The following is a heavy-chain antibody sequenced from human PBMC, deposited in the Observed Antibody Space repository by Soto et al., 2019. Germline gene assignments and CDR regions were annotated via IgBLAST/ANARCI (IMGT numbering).Heavy chain of an antibody. D-gene: IGHD3-22*01. CDR3: ARDRGSYYDSSGFRNWFDP. J-gene: IGHJ5*02. V-gene: IGHV1-69*13. CDR1: GYTFSTYY. Sequence: GASVKVSCKASGYTFSTYYMHWVRQAPGQGLEWMGGIIPIFGTANYAQKFQGRVTITADESTSTAYMELSSLRSEDTAVYYCARDRGSYYDSSGFRNWFDPWGQGTLVTVSS. CDR2: IIPIFGTA.